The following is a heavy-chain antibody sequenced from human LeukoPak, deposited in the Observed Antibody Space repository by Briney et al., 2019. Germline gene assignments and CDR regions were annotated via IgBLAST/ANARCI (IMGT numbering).Heavy chain of an antibody. CDR2: MNPNSGKT. J-gene: IGHJ4*02. Sequence: GASVKVSCKASGYTFTTYEIHWVRQATGQGPEWMGWMNPNSGKTGFAQKFQGRITITRNTSINTAYMDLTSLISEDTAVYYCARCIKAGHYYFDYWGQGTLVTVSS. D-gene: IGHD3-3*02. V-gene: IGHV1-8*03. CDR3: ARCIKAGHYYFDY. CDR1: GYTFTTYE.